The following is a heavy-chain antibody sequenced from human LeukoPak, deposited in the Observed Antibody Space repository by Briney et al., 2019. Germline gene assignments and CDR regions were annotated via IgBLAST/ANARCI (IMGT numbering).Heavy chain of an antibody. J-gene: IGHJ4*02. CDR1: GYTFTGYY. D-gene: IGHD4-23*01. CDR2: INPNSGGT. Sequence: SVKVSCKASGYTFTGYYMHWVRQAPGQGLEWMGWINPNSGGTNYAQKFQGRVTMTRDTSISTAYMELSRLRSDDTAVYYCARDLSNGGNSGFDYWGQGTLVTVSS. CDR3: ARDLSNGGNSGFDY. V-gene: IGHV1-2*02.